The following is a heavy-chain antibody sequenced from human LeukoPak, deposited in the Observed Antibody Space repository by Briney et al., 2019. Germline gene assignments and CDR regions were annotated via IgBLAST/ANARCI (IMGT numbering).Heavy chain of an antibody. J-gene: IGHJ4*02. Sequence: SVKVPCKAIGYTFTNYGISWVRQASGQGLEWLGRIIPIFGTANYAQRFQGRVTITTDESTSTAYMELSSLRSEDTAIYYCARVRIRDHWKHQVEDWGQGTLVTVSS. V-gene: IGHV1-69*05. D-gene: IGHD1-1*01. CDR2: IIPIFGTA. CDR3: ARVRIRDHWKHQVED. CDR1: GYTFTNYG.